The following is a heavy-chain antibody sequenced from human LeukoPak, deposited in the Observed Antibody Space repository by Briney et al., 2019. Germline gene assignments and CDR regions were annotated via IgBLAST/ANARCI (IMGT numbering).Heavy chain of an antibody. Sequence: ASVKVSCKASGYTFTSYAMHWVRQAPGQRLEWMGWINTGNGNTKYSQELQGGVTITRDTSASTVYMELSSLRSEDMAVYYCARGPGHPMDSDFDYWGQGTLVTVSS. CDR1: GYTFTSYA. V-gene: IGHV1-3*03. CDR3: ARGPGHPMDSDFDY. D-gene: IGHD2-2*03. J-gene: IGHJ4*02. CDR2: INTGNGNT.